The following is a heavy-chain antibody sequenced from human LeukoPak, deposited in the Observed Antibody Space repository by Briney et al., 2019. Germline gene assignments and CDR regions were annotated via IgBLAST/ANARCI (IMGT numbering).Heavy chain of an antibody. CDR2: XXXKTDGGTT. J-gene: IGHJ4*02. D-gene: IGHD3-9*01. Sequence: GGSLRLSCAASGFTFSNAWMSWVRQAPGKGLXXXXXXXXKTDGGTTDYAAPVKGRFTISRDDSKNTLYLQMNSLKTEDTAVYYCTTVVLRYFDWLRTFDYWGQGTLVTVSS. CDR3: TTVVLRYFDWLRTFDY. V-gene: IGHV3-15*01. CDR1: GFTFSNAW.